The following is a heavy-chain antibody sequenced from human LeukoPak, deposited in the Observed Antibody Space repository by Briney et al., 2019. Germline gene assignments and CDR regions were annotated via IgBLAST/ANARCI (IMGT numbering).Heavy chain of an antibody. CDR1: RFTFSNYW. D-gene: IGHD5-12*01. J-gene: IGHJ4*02. CDR2: INPDGSST. V-gene: IGHV3-74*01. CDR3: GKAREYSGYDPFDY. Sequence: GGSLRLSCAASRFTFSNYWMHWVRQAPGKGLVWVSRINPDGSSTTYADSVKGRFTIARDNSKNTLYLQMNSLRAEDTAVYYCGKAREYSGYDPFDYWGQGTLVTVSS.